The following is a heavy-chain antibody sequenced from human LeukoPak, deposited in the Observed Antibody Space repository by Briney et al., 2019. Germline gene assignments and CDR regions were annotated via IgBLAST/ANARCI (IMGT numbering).Heavy chain of an antibody. CDR2: ISSRSTMI. CDR3: ASGPHWYYFDY. J-gene: IGHJ4*02. V-gene: IGHV3-48*04. Sequence: PGGSLRLSCAASGFTFSSYSMNWVRQAPGRGLDWVSYISSRSTMIYYADSVKGRFTISRDNAKNSLYLQMNSLRAEDTAVYYCASGPHWYYFDYWGQGTLVTVSS. D-gene: IGHD2-8*02. CDR1: GFTFSSYS.